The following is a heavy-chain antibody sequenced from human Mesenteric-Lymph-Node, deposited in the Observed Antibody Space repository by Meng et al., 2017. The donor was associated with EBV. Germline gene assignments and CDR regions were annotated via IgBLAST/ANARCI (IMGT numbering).Heavy chain of an antibody. V-gene: IGHV4-34*01. J-gene: IGHJ5*02. CDR3: AGAGYWRFDA. CDR1: GGSLSNYY. Sequence: QVRLQQWGAGLLKPSETLSLTCAVYGGSLSNYYWSWIRQPPGKGLEWIGEINYRGNTNYNPSLKSRVTVSVDTSKNQVSLKLNSVTAADTAIYYCAGAGYWRFDAWGRGTLVTVSS. CDR2: INYRGNT. D-gene: IGHD6-13*01.